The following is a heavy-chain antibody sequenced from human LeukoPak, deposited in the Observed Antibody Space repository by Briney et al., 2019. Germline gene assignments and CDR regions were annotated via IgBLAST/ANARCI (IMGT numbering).Heavy chain of an antibody. J-gene: IGHJ4*02. Sequence: GGSLRLSCAASGFIFTGYFMSWVRQAPGKGLEWVASIKHDGSEKYYVDSVKGRFTISRDNAKNSLYLQMNSLRAEDTAVYYCARALVFGAGQDYFDYWGQGTLVTVSS. CDR1: GFIFTGYF. V-gene: IGHV3-7*01. D-gene: IGHD3-3*01. CDR2: IKHDGSEK. CDR3: ARALVFGAGQDYFDY.